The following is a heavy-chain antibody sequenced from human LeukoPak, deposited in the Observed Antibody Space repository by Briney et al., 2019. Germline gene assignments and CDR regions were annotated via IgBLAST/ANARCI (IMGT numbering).Heavy chain of an antibody. CDR1: GYTFTGYY. Sequence: ASVKVSCKASGYTFTGYYMHWVRQAPGQGLEWMGWINPDSGGTNYAQKFQGRVTMTRDTSISTAYMELGRLISDDTAVYYCATHCGGGSCYFYKFDYWGQGTQVTVSS. V-gene: IGHV1-2*02. CDR3: ATHCGGGSCYFYKFDY. J-gene: IGHJ4*02. CDR2: INPDSGGT. D-gene: IGHD2-21*01.